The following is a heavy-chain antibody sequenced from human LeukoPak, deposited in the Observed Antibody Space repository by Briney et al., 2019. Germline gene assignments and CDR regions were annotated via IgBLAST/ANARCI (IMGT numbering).Heavy chain of an antibody. V-gene: IGHV4-34*01. CDR2: INHSGST. J-gene: IGHJ6*03. D-gene: IGHD6-6*01. Sequence: KPSETLSLTCAVYGGSFSGYYWSWIRQPPGKGLEWIGEINHSGSTNYNPSLKSRVTISVDTSKNQFSLKLSAVTAADTAVYYCARGSSRRGAEYLVYYYYMDVWGKGTTVTVSS. CDR3: ARGSSRRGAEYLVYYYYMDV. CDR1: GGSFSGYY.